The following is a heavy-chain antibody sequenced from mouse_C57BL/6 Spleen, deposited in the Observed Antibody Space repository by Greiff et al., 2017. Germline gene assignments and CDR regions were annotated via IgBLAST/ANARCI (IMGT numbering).Heavy chain of an antibody. V-gene: IGHV1-82*01. Sequence: QVQLKESGPELVKPGASVKISCKASGYAFSSSWMNWVKQRPGKGLEWIGRIYPGDGDTNYNGKFTGKATLTADKSSSTAYMQLSSLTSEDSAVYFCARLSYYAMDYWGQGTSVTVSS. CDR1: GYAFSSSW. CDR3: ARLSYYAMDY. CDR2: IYPGDGDT. J-gene: IGHJ4*01.